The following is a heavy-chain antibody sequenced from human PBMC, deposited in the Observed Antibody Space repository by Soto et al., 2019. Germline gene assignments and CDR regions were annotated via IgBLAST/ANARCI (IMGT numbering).Heavy chain of an antibody. CDR3: ARDDWTIFGVSPHCMDV. CDR1: GFTFSSYG. CDR2: IWYDGSNK. D-gene: IGHD3-3*01. J-gene: IGHJ6*02. Sequence: PGGSLRLSCAASGFTFSSYGMHWVRQAPGKGLEWVAVIWYDGSNKYYADSVKGRFTISRDNSKNTLYLQMNSLRAEDTAVYYCARDDWTIFGVSPHCMDVWGQGTTVTVSS. V-gene: IGHV3-33*01.